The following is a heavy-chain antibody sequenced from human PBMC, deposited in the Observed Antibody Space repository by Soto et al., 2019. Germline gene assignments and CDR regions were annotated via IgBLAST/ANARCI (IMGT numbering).Heavy chain of an antibody. J-gene: IGHJ4*02. Sequence: LSLTCAVSGGSISSSNWWCWVRQSPEKGLEWIGEIHHSGSTNYNPSLKSRVTISVDRSNNQFSLKLSSVTAADTAVYYCARPQRTSSGYYPFDYWGQGALVNVSS. CDR1: GGSISSSNW. CDR2: IHHSGST. D-gene: IGHD3-22*01. V-gene: IGHV4-4*02. CDR3: ARPQRTSSGYYPFDY.